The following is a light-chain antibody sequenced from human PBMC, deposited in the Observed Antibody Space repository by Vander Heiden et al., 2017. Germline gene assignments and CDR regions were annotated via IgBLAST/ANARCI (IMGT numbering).Light chain of an antibody. V-gene: IGKV1-39*01. Sequence: DIQMTQSPSSLSASVGDRVTITCRASQTIASYLNWYQQEPGKAPKLLIYAASSLQSGVPSRFSGSGSGTDFTLTITRLQPEDFATYYCQQTDSTPLTFGGGTKVEIK. J-gene: IGKJ4*01. CDR1: QTIASY. CDR2: AAS. CDR3: QQTDSTPLT.